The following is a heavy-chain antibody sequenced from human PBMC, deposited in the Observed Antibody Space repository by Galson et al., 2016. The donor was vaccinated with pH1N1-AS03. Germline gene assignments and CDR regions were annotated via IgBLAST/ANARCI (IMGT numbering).Heavy chain of an antibody. J-gene: IGHJ3*02. D-gene: IGHD2-21*02. CDR1: GYTFIGYY. V-gene: IGHV1-2*06. CDR2: INPNSGGA. CDR3: ATDVVTAMGRAFDI. Sequence: SVKVSCKASGYTFIGYYMHRVRQAPGQGLEWLGRINPNSGGANDVQKFQDRVTMTRDTSISTAYMELGGLTSDDTAVYYCATDVVTAMGRAFDIWGQGTMVTVSS.